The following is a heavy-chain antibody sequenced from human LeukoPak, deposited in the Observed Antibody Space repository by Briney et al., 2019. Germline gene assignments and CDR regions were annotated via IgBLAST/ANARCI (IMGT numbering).Heavy chain of an antibody. V-gene: IGHV3-30*02. D-gene: IGHD3-22*01. Sequence: GGSLRLSCAASGFIFSSYGMHWVRQAPGKGLEWVAVIWYVGSNEYYADSVKGRFIISRDNSKNTLYLQMNSLRSEDTAVYYCATPDSSGYYFDYWGQGTLVTVSS. CDR3: ATPDSSGYYFDY. CDR1: GFIFSSYG. J-gene: IGHJ4*02. CDR2: IWYVGSNE.